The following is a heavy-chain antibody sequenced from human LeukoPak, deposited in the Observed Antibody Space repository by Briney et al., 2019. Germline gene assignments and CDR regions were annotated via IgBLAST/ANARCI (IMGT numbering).Heavy chain of an antibody. V-gene: IGHV3-30-3*01. Sequence: GGALRLSCAASRFTFSSYAMHWVRQAPGKGLEGGAVISYDGSNKYYADSVKGRFTISRETSKNTLYLKMNSLSAGDTAVYLCARDPGIAAATFWYFDHWDQGTLVTVSS. D-gene: IGHD6-13*01. CDR2: ISYDGSNK. CDR1: RFTFSSYA. J-gene: IGHJ4*02. CDR3: ARDPGIAAATFWYFDH.